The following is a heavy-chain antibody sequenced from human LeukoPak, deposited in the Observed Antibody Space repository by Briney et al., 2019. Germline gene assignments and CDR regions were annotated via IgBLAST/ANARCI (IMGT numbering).Heavy chain of an antibody. CDR3: ARGPISRFKFYALLY. V-gene: IGHV1-8*02. CDR2: INPNSGNT. Sequence: ASVKVSCKASGYTFTGYYMHWVRQAPGQGLEWMGWINPNSGNTGYAQKFQGRVTMTRNTSISTAHMELSSLRSEDTAVYYCARGPISRFKFYALLYWGQGTLVTVSS. D-gene: IGHD5/OR15-5a*01. CDR1: GYTFTGYY. J-gene: IGHJ4*02.